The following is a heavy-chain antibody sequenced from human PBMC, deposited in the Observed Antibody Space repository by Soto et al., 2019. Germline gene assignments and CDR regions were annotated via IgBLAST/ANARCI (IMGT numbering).Heavy chain of an antibody. J-gene: IGHJ4*02. Sequence: PGGSLRLSCAGSGFTFSDYFITWIRQAPGKGLEWISYINNDATYRKYADSVKGRFTVSRDNAKNSVFLQMNSLRPEDTALYYCGKGDTIFGVVDDWGPGTLVTVSS. CDR1: GFTFSDYF. V-gene: IGHV3-11*06. D-gene: IGHD3-3*01. CDR3: GKGDTIFGVVDD. CDR2: INNDATYR.